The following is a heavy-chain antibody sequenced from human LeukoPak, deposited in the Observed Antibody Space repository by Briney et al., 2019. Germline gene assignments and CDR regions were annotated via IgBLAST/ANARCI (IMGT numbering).Heavy chain of an antibody. Sequence: GGSLRLSCAASGFTFSNSAMSWVRQAPGKGLEWVSAISDNGFSTYYADSVKGRFTISRDNSKNTLYLQMNSLRAEDTALYFCAKVLQYYYRGMDVWGQGTTVSVSS. CDR1: GFTFSNSA. J-gene: IGHJ6*02. D-gene: IGHD4-11*01. V-gene: IGHV3-23*01. CDR3: AKVLQYYYRGMDV. CDR2: ISDNGFST.